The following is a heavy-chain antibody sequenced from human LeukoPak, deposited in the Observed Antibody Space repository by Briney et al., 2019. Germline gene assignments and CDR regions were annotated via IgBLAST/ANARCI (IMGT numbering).Heavy chain of an antibody. CDR3: ASRDPCSGGTCYALGY. V-gene: IGHV3-23*01. CDR1: GFTFSSYG. J-gene: IGHJ4*02. CDR2: ISGSGGNT. D-gene: IGHD2-15*01. Sequence: PGGSLRLSCAASGFTFSSYGMHWVRQAPGKGLEWVSAISGSGGNTYYATSVKGRFTISRDNSKNTLYLQMNSLRVEDTAIYYCASRDPCSGGTCYALGYWGQGTLVTVSS.